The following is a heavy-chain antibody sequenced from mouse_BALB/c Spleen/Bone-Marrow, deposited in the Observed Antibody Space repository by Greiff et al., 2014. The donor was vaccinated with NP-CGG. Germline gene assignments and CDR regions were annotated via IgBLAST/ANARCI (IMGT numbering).Heavy chain of an antibody. D-gene: IGHD4-1*01. J-gene: IGHJ3*01. CDR2: INPGSGDT. Sequence: QVQLQQSGAELVRPGTSVKVSCKASGYAFTTYLIEWVKQRPGQGLEWIGVINPGSGDTHYNEKFKDKATLTADKSSSTAYMQPSSLTSDDSAVYFCARSANWLFTYWGQGTLVTVSA. V-gene: IGHV1-54*01. CDR1: GYAFTTYL. CDR3: ARSANWLFTY.